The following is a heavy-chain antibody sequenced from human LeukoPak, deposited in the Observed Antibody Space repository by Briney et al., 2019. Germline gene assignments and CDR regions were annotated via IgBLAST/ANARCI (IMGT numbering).Heavy chain of an antibody. CDR2: IYYRGNT. CDR1: GGSVSSNDHY. V-gene: IGHV4-30-4*01. CDR3: ASKEPFYDVLTGYYGGTFDI. J-gene: IGHJ3*02. Sequence: SETLSLTCSVSGGSVSSNDHYWSWIRQSPGRGLEWIGSIYYRGNTYCSPSLESRVSMSMDVPRNQFSLQMNSVTAADTAVYYCASKEPFYDVLTGYYGGTFDIWGQGTMVTVSS. D-gene: IGHD3-9*01.